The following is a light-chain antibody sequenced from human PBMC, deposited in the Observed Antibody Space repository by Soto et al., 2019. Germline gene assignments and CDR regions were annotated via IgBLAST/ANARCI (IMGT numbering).Light chain of an antibody. CDR2: GAS. Sequence: EIVMTQSPATLSVSPGERATLSCRASQSVSSNLAWYQQKPGQAPRLLIYGASTRATGIPARFSGSGSGTEFTLTISSLQSEAFAVYYCQHYNNWPPLTFGGGTKVEIK. V-gene: IGKV3-15*01. CDR3: QHYNNWPPLT. J-gene: IGKJ4*01. CDR1: QSVSSN.